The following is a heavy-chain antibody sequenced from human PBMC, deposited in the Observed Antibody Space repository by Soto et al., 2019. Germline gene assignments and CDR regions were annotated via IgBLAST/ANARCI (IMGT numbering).Heavy chain of an antibody. V-gene: IGHV3-33*06. CDR3: VKPGSYSYYFDY. D-gene: IGHD1-26*01. CDR1: GFTFSSYG. CDR2: IWYDGSNK. Sequence: GGSLRLSCAASGFTFSSYGMHWVRQAPGKGLEWVAVIWYDGSNKYYADSVKGRFTISRDNSKNTLYLQMNSLRAEDTAVYYCVKPGSYSYYFDYWGQGTLVTVSS. J-gene: IGHJ4*02.